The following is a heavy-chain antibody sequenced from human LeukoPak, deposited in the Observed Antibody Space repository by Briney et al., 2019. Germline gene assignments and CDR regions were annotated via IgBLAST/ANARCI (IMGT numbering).Heavy chain of an antibody. D-gene: IGHD6-6*01. CDR3: AKVAFRSSSYISGIEY. CDR2: IYSGGST. Sequence: GGSLRLSCAASGFTVSGNYMSWVRQAPGKGLDWVSVIYSGGSTYYADSVKGRFTISRDNSKNTLYLQMNGLRAEDTAVYYCAKVAFRSSSYISGIEYWGQGTLVTVSS. V-gene: IGHV3-53*01. CDR1: GFTVSGNY. J-gene: IGHJ4*02.